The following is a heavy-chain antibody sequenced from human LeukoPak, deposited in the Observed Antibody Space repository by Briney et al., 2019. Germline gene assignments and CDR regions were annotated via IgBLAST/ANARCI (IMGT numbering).Heavy chain of an antibody. D-gene: IGHD3-10*01. Sequence: GGSLRLSCAASGFTFSSYAMSWVRQAPGKGLEWVSAISGSGGSTYYADSVKGRFTISRDNSKNTLYLQMNSLRADDTAVYYCAKEAFNFGSGSYWRNWNWFDPWGQGTLVTVSS. V-gene: IGHV3-23*01. CDR2: ISGSGGST. J-gene: IGHJ5*02. CDR3: AKEAFNFGSGSYWRNWNWFDP. CDR1: GFTFSSYA.